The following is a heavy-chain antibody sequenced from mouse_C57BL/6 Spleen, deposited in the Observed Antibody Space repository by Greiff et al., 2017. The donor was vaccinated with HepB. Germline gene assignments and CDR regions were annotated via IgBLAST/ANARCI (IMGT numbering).Heavy chain of an antibody. CDR1: GFTFSDYG. J-gene: IGHJ4*01. D-gene: IGHD1-1*01. CDR3: ARRAVVEGYAMDY. Sequence: EVKLMESGGGLVQPGGSLKLSCAASGFTFSDYGMAWVRQAPRKGPEWVAFISNLAYSIYYADTVTGRFTISRENAKNTLYLEMSSLRSEDTAMYYCARRAVVEGYAMDYWGQGTSVTVSS. CDR2: ISNLAYSI. V-gene: IGHV5-15*01.